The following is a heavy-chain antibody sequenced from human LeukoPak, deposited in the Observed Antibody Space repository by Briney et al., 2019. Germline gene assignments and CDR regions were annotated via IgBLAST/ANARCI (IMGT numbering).Heavy chain of an antibody. Sequence: GGSLRLSCAASGFTFSSYAMSWVRQAPGKGLEWVSAISGRGANTYYADSVKGRFTISRDNAKNSLYLQMNSLRAEDTAVYYCAELGITMIGGVWGKGTTVTISS. CDR1: GFTFSSYA. CDR2: ISGRGANT. D-gene: IGHD3-10*02. V-gene: IGHV3-23*01. J-gene: IGHJ6*04. CDR3: AELGITMIGGV.